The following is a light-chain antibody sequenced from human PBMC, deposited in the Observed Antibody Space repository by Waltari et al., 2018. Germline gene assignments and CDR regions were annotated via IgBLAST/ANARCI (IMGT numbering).Light chain of an antibody. CDR1: STNIGNNY. CDR3: GRWESSLSAVV. J-gene: IGLJ2*01. V-gene: IGLV1-51*01. CDR2: DNN. Sequence: QSVLTQPSVSTAPGQKVTISCSGRSTNIGNNYVYWYQQLPGTAPKLLSYDNNKRPSGIPDRFSGSKSGTSATLGITGLRTGDEAAYYCGRWESSLSAVVFGGETKRTVL.